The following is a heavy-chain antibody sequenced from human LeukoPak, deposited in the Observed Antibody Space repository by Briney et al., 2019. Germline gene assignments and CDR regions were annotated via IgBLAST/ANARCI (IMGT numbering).Heavy chain of an antibody. J-gene: IGHJ4*02. CDR2: IWYDGSNK. V-gene: IGHV3-33*08. CDR1: GFSFSDYW. CDR3: AREPAEYGSVGDY. Sequence: PGGSLRLSCAASGFSFSDYWMHWVRQAPGKGLEWVAVIWYDGSNKYYADSVKGRFTISRDNSKNTLYLQMNSLRAEDTAVYYCAREPAEYGSVGDYWGQGTLVTVSS. D-gene: IGHD3-10*01.